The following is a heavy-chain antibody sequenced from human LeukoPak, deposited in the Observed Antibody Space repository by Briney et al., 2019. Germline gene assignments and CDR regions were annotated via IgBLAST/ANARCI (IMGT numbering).Heavy chain of an antibody. CDR1: GFTFSSYE. CDR3: ARGSGSGSYPI. J-gene: IGHJ3*02. V-gene: IGHV3-48*03. Sequence: GGSLRLSCAASGFTFSSYEMNWVRQAPGKGLEWVSYISSSGSTIYYADSVKGRFTISRDNAKNSLYLQMNSLRAEDTAVYYCARGSGSGSYPIWGQGTMVTVSS. CDR2: ISSSGSTI. D-gene: IGHD3-10*01.